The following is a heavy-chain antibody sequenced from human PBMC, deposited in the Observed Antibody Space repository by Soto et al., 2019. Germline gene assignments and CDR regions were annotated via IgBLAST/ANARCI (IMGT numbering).Heavy chain of an antibody. J-gene: IGHJ5*02. Sequence: QVQLQESGPGLVKPSGTLSLTCAVSSGSISSSNWWSWVRQPPGKGLEWIGEIYHSGSTNYNPSLKSRVTISVDKSKNQFSLKLSSVTAADTAVYYCARAPSGDYGSSWFDPWGQGTLVTVSS. V-gene: IGHV4-4*02. CDR2: IYHSGST. CDR1: SGSISSSNW. D-gene: IGHD4-17*01. CDR3: ARAPSGDYGSSWFDP.